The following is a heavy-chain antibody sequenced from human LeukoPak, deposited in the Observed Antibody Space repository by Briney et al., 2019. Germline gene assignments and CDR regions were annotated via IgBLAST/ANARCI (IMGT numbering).Heavy chain of an antibody. V-gene: IGHV3-30*18. Sequence: GRSLRLSCAASGFTFSSYGMHWVRQAPGKGLEWVAVISYDGSNKYYADSVKGRFTITRDNSKNTLYLQMNSLRAEDTAVYYCAKTPRGYSYGDFDYWGQGILVTVST. J-gene: IGHJ4*02. CDR1: GFTFSSYG. D-gene: IGHD5-18*01. CDR3: AKTPRGYSYGDFDY. CDR2: ISYDGSNK.